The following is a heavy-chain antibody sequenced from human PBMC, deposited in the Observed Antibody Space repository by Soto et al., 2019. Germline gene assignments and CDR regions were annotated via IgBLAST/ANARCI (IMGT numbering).Heavy chain of an antibody. CDR1: GGSISSYY. Sequence: SETLSLTCTVSGGSISSYYWSWIRQPPGKGLEWIGYIYYSGSTNYNPSLKSRVTISVDTSKNQFSLKLSSVTAADTAVYYCAGAICSSTSCYVGFDYWGQGTLVTVSS. V-gene: IGHV4-59*01. CDR3: AGAICSSTSCYVGFDY. CDR2: IYYSGST. D-gene: IGHD2-2*01. J-gene: IGHJ4*02.